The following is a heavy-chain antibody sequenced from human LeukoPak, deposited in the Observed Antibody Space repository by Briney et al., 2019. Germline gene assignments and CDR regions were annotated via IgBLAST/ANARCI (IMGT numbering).Heavy chain of an antibody. CDR2: VSYSGST. J-gene: IGHJ4*02. CDR3: ARDLRYSSSWYEGDY. V-gene: IGHV4-39*07. Sequence: HPSETLSLTCTVSGGSISSTNYYWGWIRQPPGKGLEWIGSVSYSGSTYYNPSLKSRITISEDTSMNRFSLKLSSVTAADTGVYYCARDLRYSSSWYEGDYWGQGTLVTVSS. CDR1: GGSISSTNYY. D-gene: IGHD6-13*01.